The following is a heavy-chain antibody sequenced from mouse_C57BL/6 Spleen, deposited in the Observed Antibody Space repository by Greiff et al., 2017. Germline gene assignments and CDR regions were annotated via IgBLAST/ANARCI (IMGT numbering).Heavy chain of an antibody. D-gene: IGHD4-1*01. CDR1: GYTFTSYG. CDR3: ARETGSYFDY. J-gene: IGHJ2*01. Sequence: VQLQESGAELARPGASVKLSCKASGYTFTSYGISWVKQRPGRGLEWIGEIYPRSGNTYYNEKFKGKATLTADKSSSTAYMELRSLTSEDSAVYFCARETGSYFDYWGQGTTLTVSS. CDR2: IYPRSGNT. V-gene: IGHV1-81*01.